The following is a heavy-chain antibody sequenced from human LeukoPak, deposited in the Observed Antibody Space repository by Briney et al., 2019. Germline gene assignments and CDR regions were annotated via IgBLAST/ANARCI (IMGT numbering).Heavy chain of an antibody. CDR1: GFTFDDYA. CDR2: ISWNSGSI. J-gene: IGHJ5*02. D-gene: IGHD6-6*01. V-gene: IGHV3-9*01. CDR3: AKDGSSGLGGWFDT. Sequence: GRSLRLSCAASGFTFDDYAMHWVRQAPGKGLEWVSGISWNSGSIGYADSVKGRFTISRDNAKNSLYLQMNSLRAEDTALYYCAKDGSSGLGGWFDTWGQGTLVTVSS.